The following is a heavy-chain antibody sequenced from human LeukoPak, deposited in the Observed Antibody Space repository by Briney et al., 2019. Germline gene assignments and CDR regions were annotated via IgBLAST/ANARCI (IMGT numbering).Heavy chain of an antibody. D-gene: IGHD3-22*01. Sequence: SETLSLTCTVSGGSISSYYWSWIRQPPGKGLEWIGYIYYSGSTNYNPSLKSRVTISVDTSKNQFSLKLSSVTAADTAVYYCASLSSGDDAFDTWGQGTMVTVSS. J-gene: IGHJ3*02. CDR2: IYYSGST. CDR3: ASLSSGDDAFDT. V-gene: IGHV4-59*01. CDR1: GGSISSYY.